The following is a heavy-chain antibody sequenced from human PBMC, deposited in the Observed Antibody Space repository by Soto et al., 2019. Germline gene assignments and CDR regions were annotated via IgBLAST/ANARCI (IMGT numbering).Heavy chain of an antibody. CDR3: AREASRRDFDP. J-gene: IGHJ5*02. V-gene: IGHV4-31*03. Sequence: SETLSLTCTVSGGSICSGGYYWRWIRQHPGKGLEWIGYIYYSGSTYYNPSLKSRVTISVDTSKNQFSLKLSSVTAADTAVYYCAREASRRDFDPWGQGTLVTVSS. CDR1: GGSICSGGYY. CDR2: IYYSGST.